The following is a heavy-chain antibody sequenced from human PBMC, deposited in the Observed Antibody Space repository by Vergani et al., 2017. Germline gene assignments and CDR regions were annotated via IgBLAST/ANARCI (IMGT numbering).Heavy chain of an antibody. Sequence: QVQLQQWGAGLLKPSETLSLTCAVYGGSSSGYYWSWIRQPPGKGLEWIGEINHSGSTNYNTSLKSGVTLSVDTSKNQFSLKLSSVTAADTAVYYCVGGGYYRRHFDYWGQGTLVTVSS. CDR2: INHSGST. D-gene: IGHD3-3*01. CDR3: VGGGYYRRHFDY. V-gene: IGHV4-34*01. J-gene: IGHJ4*02. CDR1: GGSSSGYY.